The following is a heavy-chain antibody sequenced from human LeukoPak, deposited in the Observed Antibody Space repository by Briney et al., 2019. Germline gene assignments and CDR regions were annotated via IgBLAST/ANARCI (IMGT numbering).Heavy chain of an antibody. J-gene: IGHJ4*02. CDR1: GGSISSYY. CDR2: IYFSGST. CDR3: ARSEYSSSSGHFDY. Sequence: PSETLSLTCTVSGGSISSYYWGWIRQPPGKGLEWIGYIYFSGSTDYNPSLKSRVTISVDTSKNQFSLKLSSVTAADTAVYYCARSEYSSSSGHFDYWGQGTLVTVSS. D-gene: IGHD6-6*01. V-gene: IGHV4-59*08.